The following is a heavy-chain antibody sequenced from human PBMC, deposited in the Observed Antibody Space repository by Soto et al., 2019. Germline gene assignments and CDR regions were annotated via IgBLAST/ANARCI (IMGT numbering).Heavy chain of an antibody. CDR2: ISGSGGGT. J-gene: IGHJ4*02. D-gene: IGHD2-21*01. CDR1: GFTFSSYA. V-gene: IGHV3-23*01. Sequence: EVQVLESGGGLVQPGGSLRLSCAASGFTFSSYAMAWVRQVPGKGLEWVSSISGSGGGTYYTDSVKGLCTISRDNSKNTLYLQTNSDRAEDTALYYCAKEFRRGDCCQVFDYWGQGTLVTVSS. CDR3: AKEFRRGDCCQVFDY.